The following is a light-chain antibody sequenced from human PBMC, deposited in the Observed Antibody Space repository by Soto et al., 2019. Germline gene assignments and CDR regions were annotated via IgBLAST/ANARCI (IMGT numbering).Light chain of an antibody. Sequence: EIVLTQSPGTLSLSPGERATLSCRASQSVSSSYLAWYQQKPGQTPRLLFYGASSRATGIPDRFSGSGSGTDFTLTNSRLEPEDFAVYYCQQYGSSPFTFGPGTKVDIK. J-gene: IGKJ3*01. CDR2: GAS. CDR1: QSVSSSY. V-gene: IGKV3-20*01. CDR3: QQYGSSPFT.